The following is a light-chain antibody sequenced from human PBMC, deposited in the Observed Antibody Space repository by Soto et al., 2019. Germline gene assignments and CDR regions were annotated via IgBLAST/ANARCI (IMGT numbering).Light chain of an antibody. CDR1: ESIARH. V-gene: IGKV1-39*01. Sequence: DIQMTQSPSSLSASVGDRVTITCRASESIARHLNWYQQKPGRAPNLLIYAASSLQNGGPSRFRGGGSGTDFTLNISSLQPEDFATYYCQQNYSTLAITFGQGTRLEIK. CDR2: AAS. CDR3: QQNYSTLAIT. J-gene: IGKJ5*01.